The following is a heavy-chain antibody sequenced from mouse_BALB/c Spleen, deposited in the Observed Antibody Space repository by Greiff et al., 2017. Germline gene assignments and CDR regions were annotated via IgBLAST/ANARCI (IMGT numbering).Heavy chain of an antibody. CDR1: GFSLTSYG. V-gene: IGHV2-9*02. CDR2: IWAGGST. CDR3: ARDQMHYYGLYYAMDY. Sequence: QVQLKESGPGLVAPSQSLSITCTVSGFSLTSYGVHWVRQPPGKGLEWLGVIWAGGSTNYNSALMSRLSISKDNSQSQVFLKMNSLQTDDTAMYYCARDQMHYYGLYYAMDYWGQGTSVTVSS. D-gene: IGHD1-2*01. J-gene: IGHJ4*01.